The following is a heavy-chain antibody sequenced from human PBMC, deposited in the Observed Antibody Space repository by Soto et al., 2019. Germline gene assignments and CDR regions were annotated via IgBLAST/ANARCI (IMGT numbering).Heavy chain of an antibody. D-gene: IGHD3-10*01. CDR2: IYYSGST. Sequence: QVQLQESGPGLVKPSETLSLTCTVSGGSISSYYWSWIRQPPGKGLEWIGYIYYSGSTNYNPSLKSRVTISVDTSKNQFSLKLSSVTAADTAVYYCARHLYGSGSYRHYYYYMDVWGKGTTVTVSS. CDR1: GGSISSYY. CDR3: ARHLYGSGSYRHYYYYMDV. J-gene: IGHJ6*03. V-gene: IGHV4-59*01.